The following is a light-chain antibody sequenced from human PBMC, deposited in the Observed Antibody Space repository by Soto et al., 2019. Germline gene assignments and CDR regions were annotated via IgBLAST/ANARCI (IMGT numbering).Light chain of an antibody. CDR2: WAS. CDR1: QSVLYSSNNKNY. CDR3: QQYESTPPT. J-gene: IGKJ2*01. V-gene: IGKV4-1*01. Sequence: DIVMTQSPDSLAVSLGERGTINCKSSQSVLYSSNNKNYLAWYQQRPGQPPKLLIYWASTRESGVPDRFSGSGSGTDFTLTITSLQAEDVAVYYGQQYESTPPTFGQGTKLEIK.